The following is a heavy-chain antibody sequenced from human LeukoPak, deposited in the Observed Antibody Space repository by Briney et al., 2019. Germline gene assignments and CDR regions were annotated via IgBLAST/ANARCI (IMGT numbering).Heavy chain of an antibody. CDR1: GGTFSSYA. Sequence: SVKVSCKASGGTFSSYAISWVRQAPGQGLEWMGGIIPIFGTANYAQKFQGRVTITADESTSTAYMELSSLRSEDTAVYYCATGYSSSPTIDYWGQGTLVTVSS. J-gene: IGHJ4*02. CDR3: ATGYSSSPTIDY. V-gene: IGHV1-69*13. D-gene: IGHD6-13*01. CDR2: IIPIFGTA.